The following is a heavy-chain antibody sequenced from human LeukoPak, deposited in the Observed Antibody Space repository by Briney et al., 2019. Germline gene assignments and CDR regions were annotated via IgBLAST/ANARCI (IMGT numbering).Heavy chain of an antibody. J-gene: IGHJ5*02. D-gene: IGHD3-16*01. CDR1: GFTFSSYA. V-gene: IGHV3-30-3*01. Sequence: PGGSLRLSCAASGFTFSSYAMHWVRQAPGKGLEWVAVISYDGSNKYYADSVKGRFTISRDNSKNTLYLQMNSLRAEDTAVYYCARGGESWGQGTLVTVSS. CDR3: ARGGES. CDR2: ISYDGSNK.